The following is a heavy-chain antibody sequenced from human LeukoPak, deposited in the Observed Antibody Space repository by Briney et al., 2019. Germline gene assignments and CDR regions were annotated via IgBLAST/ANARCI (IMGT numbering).Heavy chain of an antibody. CDR2: IRSKPSSYAT. CDR3: SSGTDCYDYGMDV. D-gene: IGHD1-26*01. Sequence: GSLKLSCAASGFAFSGSTVHWVRRASGKGLEWVGRIRSKPSSYATVYAESVKGRFTISRDDSKNTAYLQMNSLKTEDTAVYYCSSGTDCYDYGMDVWGQGTTITVSS. J-gene: IGHJ6*02. CDR1: GFAFSGST. V-gene: IGHV3-73*01.